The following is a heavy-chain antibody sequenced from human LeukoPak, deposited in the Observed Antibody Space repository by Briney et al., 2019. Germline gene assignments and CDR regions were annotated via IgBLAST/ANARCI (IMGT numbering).Heavy chain of an antibody. Sequence: PSETLSLTCTVSGYSISSGYYWGWIRPPPGKGLEWIGSIYHSGSTYYNPSLKSRVTISVDTSKNHFSLKLSSVTAADTAVYYCARMLRTVWELPYYWGQGTLVTVSS. V-gene: IGHV4-38-2*02. J-gene: IGHJ4*02. CDR2: IYHSGST. D-gene: IGHD1-26*01. CDR1: GYSISSGYY. CDR3: ARMLRTVWELPYY.